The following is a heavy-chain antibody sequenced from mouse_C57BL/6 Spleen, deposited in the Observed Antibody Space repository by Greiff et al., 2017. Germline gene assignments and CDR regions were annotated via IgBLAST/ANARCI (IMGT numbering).Heavy chain of an antibody. CDR1: GFNIKNAY. D-gene: IGHD1-1*01. CDR3: ARTTVVPPYWYFDV. V-gene: IGHV14-3*01. Sequence: VQLQQSVAELVRPGASVKLSCTASGFNIKNAYMHWVKQRPEQGLEWIGRIDPANGNTKYAPKFQGKATITADATSNTAYQQLSSLTSEDTAIYYGARTTVVPPYWYFDVWGTGTTVTVSS. J-gene: IGHJ1*03. CDR2: IDPANGNT.